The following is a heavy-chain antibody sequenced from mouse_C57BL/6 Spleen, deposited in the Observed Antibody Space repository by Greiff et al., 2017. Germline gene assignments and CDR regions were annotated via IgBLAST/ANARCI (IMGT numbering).Heavy chain of an antibody. CDR2: INPNNGGT. CDR3: AMDYDYDGGWFAY. J-gene: IGHJ3*01. Sequence: VQLQQSGPELVKPGASVKIPCKASGYTFTDYNMDWVKQSHGKSLEWIGDINPNNGGTIYNQKFKGKATLTLDKSASTAYMELRSLTSDDTAVYYCAMDYDYDGGWFAYWGQGTLVTVSA. D-gene: IGHD2-4*01. V-gene: IGHV1-18*01. CDR1: GYTFTDYN.